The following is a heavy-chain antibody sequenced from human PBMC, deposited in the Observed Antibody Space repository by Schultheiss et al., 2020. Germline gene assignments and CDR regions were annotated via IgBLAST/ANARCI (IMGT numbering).Heavy chain of an antibody. CDR2: FYTSGST. J-gene: IGHJ4*02. Sequence: SETLSLTCAVSGGSISSGGYSWSWIRQPPGKGLEWIGRFYTSGSTNYNPSLKSRVTISVDTSKNQFSLKLSSVTAADTAVYYCARDSTVTGPDYWGQGTLVTVSA. V-gene: IGHV4-61*02. D-gene: IGHD4-17*01. CDR3: ARDSTVTGPDY. CDR1: GGSISSGGYS.